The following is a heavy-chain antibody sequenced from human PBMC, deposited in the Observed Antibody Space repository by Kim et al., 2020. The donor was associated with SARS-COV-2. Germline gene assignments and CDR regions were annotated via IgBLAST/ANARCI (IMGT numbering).Heavy chain of an antibody. D-gene: IGHD2-15*01. Sequence: SETLSLTCTVSGGSVSSGSYYWSWIRQPPGKGLEWIGYIYYSGSTNYNPSLKSRVTISVDTSENQFSLKLSSVTAADTAVYYCARSYCSGGSCPRGGTYYFDYWGQGTLVTVSS. J-gene: IGHJ4*02. CDR1: GGSVSSGSYY. V-gene: IGHV4-61*01. CDR3: ARSYCSGGSCPRGGTYYFDY. CDR2: IYYSGST.